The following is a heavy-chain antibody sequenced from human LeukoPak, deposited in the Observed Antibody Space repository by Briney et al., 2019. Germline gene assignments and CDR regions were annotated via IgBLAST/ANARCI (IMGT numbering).Heavy chain of an antibody. CDR2: IRYDGSNK. CDR3: AKDSNDYVWGSYRYTGYFDY. J-gene: IGHJ4*02. CDR1: GFTFSSYG. Sequence: GGSLRLSCAASGFTFSSYGMHWVRQAPGKGLEWVAFIRYDGSNKYYADSVKSRFTISRDNSKNTLYLQMNSLRAEDTAVYYCAKDSNDYVWGSYRYTGYFDYWGQGTLVTVSS. V-gene: IGHV3-30*02. D-gene: IGHD3-16*02.